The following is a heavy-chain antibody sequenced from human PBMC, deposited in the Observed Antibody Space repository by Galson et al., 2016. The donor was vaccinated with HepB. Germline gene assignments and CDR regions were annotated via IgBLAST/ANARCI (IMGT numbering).Heavy chain of an antibody. CDR2: IEPDGNSP. Sequence: SLRLSCAVSGFTFRNHQMHWLRQVPGKGLVWVSRIEPDGNSPIYADSVKGRFTISRDNAENMLYLQMNSLRAEDTAIYYCARDLSGPDYWGRGTLVTVSS. CDR3: ARDLSGPDY. J-gene: IGHJ2*01. D-gene: IGHD4-11*01. V-gene: IGHV3-74*01. CDR1: GFTFRNHQ.